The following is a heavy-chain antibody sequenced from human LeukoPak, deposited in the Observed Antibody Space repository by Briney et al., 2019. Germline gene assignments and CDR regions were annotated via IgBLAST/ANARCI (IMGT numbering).Heavy chain of an antibody. CDR2: ITGSGGST. V-gene: IGHV3-23*01. J-gene: IGHJ4*02. D-gene: IGHD6-19*01. Sequence: GSLRLSCTASGFIFSNYVMSWVRQAPGKGVEWVSSITGSGGSTYYADSVRGRFTISRDNSKNSLYLQMNSLSAEDTAEYYCAKAYSSGWACFDYWGQGALVTVSA. CDR3: AKAYSSGWACFDY. CDR1: GFIFSNYV.